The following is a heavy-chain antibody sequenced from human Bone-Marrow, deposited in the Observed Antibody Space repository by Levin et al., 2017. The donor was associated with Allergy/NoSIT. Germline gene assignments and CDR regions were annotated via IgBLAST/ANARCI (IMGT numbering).Heavy chain of an antibody. CDR2: INHSGSA. V-gene: IGHV4-34*01. J-gene: IGHJ5*02. CDR1: GGSFSTYY. Sequence: KTSETLSLTCAVYGGSFSTYYWSWFRQPPGKGLEWIAEINHSGSAHYNPSLKSRITISLDTSKNQFSLNLSSVTAADTAVYYCARVPENWFDPWGQGTLVTVSS. CDR3: ARVPENWFDP.